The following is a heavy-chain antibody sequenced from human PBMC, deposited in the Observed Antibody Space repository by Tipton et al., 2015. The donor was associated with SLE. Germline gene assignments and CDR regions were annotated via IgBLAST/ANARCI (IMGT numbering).Heavy chain of an antibody. J-gene: IGHJ4*02. Sequence: LRLSCAASGFTFSSYEMNWVRQAPGKGLEWIGEINHSGSTNYNPSLKSRVTISVDTSKNQFSLKLSSVTAADTAVYYCARGLVGGGGFDYWGQGTLVTVSS. V-gene: IGHV4-34*01. CDR3: ARGLVGGGGFDY. D-gene: IGHD3-16*01. CDR2: INHSGST. CDR1: GFTFSSYE.